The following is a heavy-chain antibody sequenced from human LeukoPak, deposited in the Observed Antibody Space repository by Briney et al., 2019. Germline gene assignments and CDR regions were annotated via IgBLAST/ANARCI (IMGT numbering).Heavy chain of an antibody. D-gene: IGHD3-3*01. Sequence: QPSETLSLTCAVSGGSISSGGYSWSWIRQPPGKGLEWIGYIYHSGSTNYNPSLKSRVTISVDTSKNQFSLKLSSVTAADTAVYYCARVVYDFWSGYYEDYWGQGTLVTVSS. V-gene: IGHV4-30-2*01. CDR1: GGSISSGGYS. J-gene: IGHJ4*02. CDR3: ARVVYDFWSGYYEDY. CDR2: IYHSGST.